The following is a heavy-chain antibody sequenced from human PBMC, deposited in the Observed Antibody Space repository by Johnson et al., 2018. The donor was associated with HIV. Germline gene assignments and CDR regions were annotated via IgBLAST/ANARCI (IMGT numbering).Heavy chain of an antibody. V-gene: IGHV3-23*04. Sequence: MQLVESGGGLVQPGGSLRLSCAASGFTFSSYAMSWVRQAPGKGLEWVSAISGSGGSTYYADSVKGRFTISRDNSKNTLYLQMNSLRAEATAVYYCAKDRTSAQSAFDIWGQGTMVTVSS. D-gene: IGHD1-1*01. J-gene: IGHJ3*02. CDR3: AKDRTSAQSAFDI. CDR1: GFTFSSYA. CDR2: ISGSGGST.